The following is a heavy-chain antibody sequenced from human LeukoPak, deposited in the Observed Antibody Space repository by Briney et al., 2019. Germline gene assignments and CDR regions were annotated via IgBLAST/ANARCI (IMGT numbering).Heavy chain of an antibody. J-gene: IGHJ4*02. CDR3: ARLPQGWELRPAY. D-gene: IGHD3-3*01. V-gene: IGHV3-74*01. CDR1: GFTFSSYW. Sequence: PGGSLRLSCAASGFTFSSYWMHWVRQAPGKGLVWVSRINSDGSNTSYADSVKGRFTISRDNAKNSLYLQMNSLRGDDTAVYYCARLPQGWELRPAYWGQGTLVTVSP. CDR2: INSDGSNT.